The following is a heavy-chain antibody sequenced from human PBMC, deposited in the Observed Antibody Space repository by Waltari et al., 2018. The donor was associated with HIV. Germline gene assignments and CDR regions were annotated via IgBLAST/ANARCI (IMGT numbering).Heavy chain of an antibody. J-gene: IGHJ4*02. Sequence: EVQLVESGGGLVQPGGSLRLSCAASGFTFSSYWMIWVRQAPGKGLEWVANIKQDGSEKYYVDSVKGRFTISRDIAKNSLYLQMNSLRAEDTAVYHCARGGGLNLDYWGQGTLVTVSS. CDR3: ARGGGLNLDY. V-gene: IGHV3-7*01. D-gene: IGHD3-16*01. CDR2: IKQDGSEK. CDR1: GFTFSSYW.